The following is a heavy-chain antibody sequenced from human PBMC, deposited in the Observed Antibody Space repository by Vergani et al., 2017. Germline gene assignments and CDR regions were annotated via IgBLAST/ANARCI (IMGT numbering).Heavy chain of an antibody. CDR1: GFTFSSYG. CDR3: AREIDKGGALGY. V-gene: IGHV3-33*01. CDR2: IWYDGSNK. D-gene: IGHD3-16*01. Sequence: QVQLVESGGGVVRPGRSLRLSCAASGFTFSSYGMHWVRQAPGKGLEWVAVIWYDGSNKYYADSVKGRFTISRDNSKNTLYLQMNSLRAEDTAVYYCAREIDKGGALGYWGQGTLVTVSS. J-gene: IGHJ4*02.